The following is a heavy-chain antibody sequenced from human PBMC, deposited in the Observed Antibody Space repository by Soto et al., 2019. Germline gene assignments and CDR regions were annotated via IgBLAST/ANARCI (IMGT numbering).Heavy chain of an antibody. CDR1: GFTFSSYS. D-gene: IGHD3-10*01. CDR3: AREGSGYGDEVYCYYMDV. V-gene: IGHV3-48*01. CDR2: ISSSSSTI. Sequence: EVQLVESGGGLVQPGGSLRLSCAASGFTFSSYSMNWVRQAPGKGLEWVSYISSSSSTIYYADSVKGRFTISRDNAKNSLYLQMNSLRAEDTAVYYCAREGSGYGDEVYCYYMDVWGKGTTVTVSS. J-gene: IGHJ6*03.